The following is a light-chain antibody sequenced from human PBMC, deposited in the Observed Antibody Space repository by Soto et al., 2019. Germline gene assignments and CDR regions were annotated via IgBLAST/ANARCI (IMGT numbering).Light chain of an antibody. CDR2: EVS. J-gene: IGLJ2*01. CDR1: SSDVGGYNY. CDR3: SSYTSSSTLVV. V-gene: IGLV2-14*01. Sequence: QSVLTQPASVSGSPRQSITISCTGTSSDVGGYNYVSWYQQHPGKAPKLMIYEVSKRPSGVSNRFSGSKSGNTASLTISGLQAEDEADYYCSSYTSSSTLVVFGGGTKLTVL.